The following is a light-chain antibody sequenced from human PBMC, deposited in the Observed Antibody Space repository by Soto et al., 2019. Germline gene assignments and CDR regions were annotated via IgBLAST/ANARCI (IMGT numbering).Light chain of an antibody. V-gene: IGKV3-15*01. CDR1: QSVNST. J-gene: IGKJ4*01. CDR2: GAS. Sequence: EIVITQTPATLSVSPGERATLSCRASQSVNSTLAWYQQTPGQAPRLLIYGASTRATGIPARFSGSGSGTEFTLTISSLQSEDFAVYYCQQYNNWPSLTFGGGTKVEIK. CDR3: QQYNNWPSLT.